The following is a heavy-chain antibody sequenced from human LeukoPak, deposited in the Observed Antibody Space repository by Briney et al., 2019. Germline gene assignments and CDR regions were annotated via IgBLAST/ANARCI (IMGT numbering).Heavy chain of an antibody. CDR2: IYHSGST. D-gene: IGHD3-22*01. CDR3: ASGPTYYYDRSGPRLFDY. J-gene: IGHJ4*02. CDR1: GGSISSRSYY. Sequence: SETLSLTCTVSGGSISSRSYYWGWIRQPPGKGLEWIGSIYHSGSTYYNPSLKSRVTISVDTSKNQFSLKLSSVTAADTAVYYCASGPTYYYDRSGPRLFDYWGQGTLVTVSS. V-gene: IGHV4-39*07.